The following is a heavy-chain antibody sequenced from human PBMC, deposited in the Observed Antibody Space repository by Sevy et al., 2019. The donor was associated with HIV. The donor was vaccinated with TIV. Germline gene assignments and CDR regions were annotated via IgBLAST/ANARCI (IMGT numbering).Heavy chain of an antibody. Sequence: GGSLRLSCATSGFTFSNAWMSWVRQAPGKGLEWVGRIKGKIYDGTIDYAAPVKGRFSISRDDSKNTLYLQMNSLKTEDTAVYYCTTASWSQEDYYNYWGQGTLVTVSS. D-gene: IGHD6-13*01. V-gene: IGHV3-15*01. CDR3: TTASWSQEDYYNY. CDR2: IKGKIYDGTI. CDR1: GFTFSNAW. J-gene: IGHJ4*02.